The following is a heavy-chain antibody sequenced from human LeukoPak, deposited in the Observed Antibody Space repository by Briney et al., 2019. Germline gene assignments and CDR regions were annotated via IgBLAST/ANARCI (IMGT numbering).Heavy chain of an antibody. J-gene: IGHJ4*02. CDR3: ARGVYIAAAQYGY. CDR1: GGSINSYY. D-gene: IGHD6-13*01. CDR2: IYYSGTT. Sequence: PSDTLSLTCTVSGGSINSYYCSWTRQPPGKGREWIGYIYYSGTTNYNPSLNSRVTISVDTSKNQFSLKLSSVTAADTAVYYCARGVYIAAAQYGYWGQGTLVTVSS. V-gene: IGHV4-59*01.